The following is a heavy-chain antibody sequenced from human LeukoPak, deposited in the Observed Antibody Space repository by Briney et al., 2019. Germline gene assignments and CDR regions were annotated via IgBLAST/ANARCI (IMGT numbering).Heavy chain of an antibody. CDR3: ARDGAVSGYSFDY. CDR1: GGSISSTTYY. CDR2: IYYSGST. J-gene: IGHJ4*02. Sequence: SETLSLTCTASGGSISSTTYYWGWIRQPPGKGLDWIGSIYYSGSTYYNPSLKSRVTISVDTSKNQFSLNLISVAAADTAIYYCARDGAVSGYSFDYWGQGILVTVSS. D-gene: IGHD3-22*01. V-gene: IGHV4-39*07.